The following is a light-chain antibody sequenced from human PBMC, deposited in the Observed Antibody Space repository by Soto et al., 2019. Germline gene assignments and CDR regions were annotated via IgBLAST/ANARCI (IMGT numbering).Light chain of an antibody. V-gene: IGLV2-8*01. CDR2: EVT. Sequence: QSALTQPPSASGSPGQSVTVSCTGTSSDIGGYYYVSWYQQHPGKAPKLIIYEVTKRPSGVPDRFSGSKSGNTASLTVSGLQAEDEADYYCRSYAGSNNFVFGAGTKLTVL. CDR1: SSDIGGYYY. J-gene: IGLJ1*01. CDR3: RSYAGSNNFV.